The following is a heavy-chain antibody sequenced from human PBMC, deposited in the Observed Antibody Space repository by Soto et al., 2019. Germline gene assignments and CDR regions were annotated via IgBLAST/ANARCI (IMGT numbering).Heavy chain of an antibody. V-gene: IGHV1-2*02. CDR3: EREEKNGFDS. CDR1: GYTFTGYY. CDR2: INPNNGDT. Sequence: ASVKVSCKASGYTFTGYYMHWVRQAPGQGLEWMGWINPNNGDTKYAQRFQGRVTVTRDTSSNTIYMELRRLTSDDTAVYYCEREEKNGFDSWGQGTLVTVSS. J-gene: IGHJ5*01.